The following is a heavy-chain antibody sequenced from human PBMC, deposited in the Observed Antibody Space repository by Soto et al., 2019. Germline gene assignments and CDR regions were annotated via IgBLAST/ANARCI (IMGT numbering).Heavy chain of an antibody. Sequence: GGSLRLSCAASGFTFSSYGMHWVRQAPGKGLEWVAVIWYDGSNKYYADSVEGRFTISRDNSKNTLYLQMNSLRAEDTAVYYCARDRHPFKRPVIAVAGPGTDYWGQGTLVTVSS. D-gene: IGHD6-19*01. CDR2: IWYDGSNK. CDR1: GFTFSSYG. J-gene: IGHJ4*02. CDR3: ARDRHPFKRPVIAVAGPGTDY. V-gene: IGHV3-33*01.